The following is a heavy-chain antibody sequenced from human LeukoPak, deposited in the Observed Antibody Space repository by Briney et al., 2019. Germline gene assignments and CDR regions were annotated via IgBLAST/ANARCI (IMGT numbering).Heavy chain of an antibody. CDR3: AKDIGRQWLALDY. CDR2: ISYDGSNK. D-gene: IGHD6-19*01. CDR1: GLTFSSYG. J-gene: IGHJ4*02. Sequence: GGSLRLSCAASGLTFSSYGMHWVRQAPGKELEWVAVISYDGSNKYYADSVKGRFTISRDNSKNTLYLQMNSLRAEDTAVYYCAKDIGRQWLALDYWGQGTLVTVSS. V-gene: IGHV3-30*18.